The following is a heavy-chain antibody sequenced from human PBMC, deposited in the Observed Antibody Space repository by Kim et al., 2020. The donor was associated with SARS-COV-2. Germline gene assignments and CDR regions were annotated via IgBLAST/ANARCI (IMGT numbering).Heavy chain of an antibody. J-gene: IGHJ2*01. CDR2: FYYSGNT. D-gene: IGHD2-8*01. CDR1: GGSISSYS. V-gene: IGHV4-59*01. Sequence: SETLSHTCTVSGGSISSYSWSWIRQPPGKGLEWIGYFYYSGNTNYNYSPSLKSRVTISADMSKNQFSLKLSTVTAADTAVYYCARDNAYWSFDLWGRGTLVTVSS. CDR3: ARDNAYWSFDL.